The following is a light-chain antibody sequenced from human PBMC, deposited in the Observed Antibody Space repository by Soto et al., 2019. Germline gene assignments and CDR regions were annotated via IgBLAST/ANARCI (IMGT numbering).Light chain of an antibody. CDR2: GNN. J-gene: IGLJ1*01. Sequence: QSVLTQPPSVSGAPGQRVTISCTGSSSNIGAGYDVHWYQQLPGTAPKLLIYGNNNRPSGVPDRFSGSKSGTSASLAITGLQAEDEADYYCQSYDSSLSGYVFGTGTKLTVI. V-gene: IGLV1-40*01. CDR3: QSYDSSLSGYV. CDR1: SSNIGAGYD.